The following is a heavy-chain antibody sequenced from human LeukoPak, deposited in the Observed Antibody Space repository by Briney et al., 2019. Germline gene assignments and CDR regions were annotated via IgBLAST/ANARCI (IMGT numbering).Heavy chain of an antibody. CDR3: AKDGVRGGFVGYYYYYYYMDV. V-gene: IGHV3-30*02. CDR1: GFTFSSYG. CDR2: IRCDGSNT. J-gene: IGHJ6*03. Sequence: AGSLRLSCAASGFTFSSYGMHWVRQAPGKGLQWVAFIRCDGSNTNYANSVKGRFTLSRDNSKTTLYLKMTCLSAEDTAVYCCAKDGVRGGFVGYYYYYYYMDVWGKGTTVTVSS. D-gene: IGHD3-10*01.